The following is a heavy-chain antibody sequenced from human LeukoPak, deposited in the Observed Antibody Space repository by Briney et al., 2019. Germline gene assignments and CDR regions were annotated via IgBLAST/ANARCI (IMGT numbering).Heavy chain of an antibody. CDR1: GGSISSGDYY. CDR3: ARRFYDFWSGYWYWFDP. V-gene: IGHV4-30-4*01. D-gene: IGHD3-3*01. Sequence: PSETLSLTCTVSGGSISSGDYYWSWIRQPPGKGLEWIGYIYYSGSTYYNPSLKSRVTISVDTSKNQFSLKLSSVTAADTAVYYCARRFYDFWSGYWYWFDPWGQGTLVTVSS. CDR2: IYYSGST. J-gene: IGHJ5*02.